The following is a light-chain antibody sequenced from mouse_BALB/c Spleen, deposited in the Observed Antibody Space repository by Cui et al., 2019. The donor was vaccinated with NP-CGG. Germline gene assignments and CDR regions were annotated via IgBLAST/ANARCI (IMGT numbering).Light chain of an antibody. V-gene: IGKV4-59*01. CDR1: SSVCY. CDR3: QQWSSNPPT. J-gene: IGKJ5*01. Sequence: QIVLTQSPAIMSASPGEKVTMTCSASSSVCYMHWYQQKSGTSPKRWIYDTSKLASGVPARFSGSGSGTSYSLTISSMEAEDAATYYCQQWSSNPPTFGAGTKLELK. CDR2: DTS.